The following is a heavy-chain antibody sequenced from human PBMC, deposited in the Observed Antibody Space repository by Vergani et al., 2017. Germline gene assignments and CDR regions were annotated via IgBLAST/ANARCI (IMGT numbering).Heavy chain of an antibody. CDR3: AKDFGVVIMHSGGFDY. D-gene: IGHD3-3*01. CDR2: ISYDGSNK. CDR1: GFTFSSYW. V-gene: IGHV3-30*18. Sequence: VQLVESGGGLVQPGGSLRLSCAASGFTFSSYWMHWVRQAPGKGLVWVAVISYDGSNKYYADSVKGRFTISRDNSKNTLYLQMNSLRAEDTAVYYCAKDFGVVIMHSGGFDYWGQGTLVTVSS. J-gene: IGHJ4*02.